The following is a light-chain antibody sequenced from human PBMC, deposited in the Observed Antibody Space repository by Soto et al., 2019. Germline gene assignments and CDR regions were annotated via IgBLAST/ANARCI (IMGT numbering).Light chain of an antibody. V-gene: IGKV1-5*03. J-gene: IGKJ4*01. CDR2: KAS. CDR3: QQYNTYSGLT. Sequence: DIRMTQSPSALSAFVGDRVTITCRASQSISNWLAWYQQKPGKAPKLLIYKASTLESGVPSRFSGGGSATEFTLTISSLQPDDFATYYCQQYNTYSGLTFGGGTKVQIK. CDR1: QSISNW.